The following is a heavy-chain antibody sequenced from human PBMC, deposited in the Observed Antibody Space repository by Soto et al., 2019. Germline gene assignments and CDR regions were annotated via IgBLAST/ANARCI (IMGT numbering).Heavy chain of an antibody. CDR1: GGSISTSNW. V-gene: IGHV4-4*02. D-gene: IGHD6-13*01. CDR3: ARARATIAAAAIFDC. Sequence: QVQLQESGPGLVKPSGTLSLTCAVSGGSISTSNWWSWVRQPPGKGLEWIGEVYRTGSTNYNPSLGSRRTISVDKSKNQFSLKLTSVAAADTAVYYCARARATIAAAAIFDCWGQGTLVTVSS. J-gene: IGHJ4*02. CDR2: VYRTGST.